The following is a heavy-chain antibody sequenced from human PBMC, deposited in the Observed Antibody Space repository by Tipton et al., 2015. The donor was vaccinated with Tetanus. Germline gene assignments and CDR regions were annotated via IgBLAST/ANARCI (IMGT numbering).Heavy chain of an antibody. CDR1: GFTFSSYA. V-gene: IGHV3-23*01. Sequence: SGFTFSSYAMSWVRQAPGKGLEWVSAISGSGGSTYYADSVKGRFTISRDNSKNTLYLQMNSLRAEDTAVYYCAKDYVTIFGVVPDDAFDIWGQGTMATVSS. J-gene: IGHJ3*02. CDR3: AKDYVTIFGVVPDDAFDI. D-gene: IGHD3-3*01. CDR2: ISGSGGST.